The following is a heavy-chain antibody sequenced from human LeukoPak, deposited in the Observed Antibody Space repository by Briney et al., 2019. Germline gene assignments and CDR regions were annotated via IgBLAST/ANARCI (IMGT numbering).Heavy chain of an antibody. CDR3: AREGQQLVLYYYYYMDV. CDR1: GGSISSYY. D-gene: IGHD6-13*01. CDR2: IYYGGST. J-gene: IGHJ6*03. V-gene: IGHV4-59*12. Sequence: PSETLSLTCTVSGGSISSYYWSWIRQPPGAGLEWIGYIYYGGSTNYNPSLKSRVTISVDTSKNQFSLKLSSATAADTAVYYCAREGQQLVLYYYYYMDVWGKGTTVTVSS.